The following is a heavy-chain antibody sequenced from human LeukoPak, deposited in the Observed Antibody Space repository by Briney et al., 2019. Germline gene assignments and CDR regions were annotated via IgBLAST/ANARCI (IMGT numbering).Heavy chain of an antibody. V-gene: IGHV3-30-3*01. CDR1: GFTFSSYA. D-gene: IGHD3-3*01. CDR3: ARESEYYDFWSGYYRRSTGWFDP. J-gene: IGHJ5*02. CDR2: ISYDGSNK. Sequence: GGSLRLSCAASGFTFSSYAMHWVRQAPGKGLEWVAVISYDGSNKYYADSVKGRFTISRDNSKNTLYLQMNSLRAEDTAVYYCARESEYYDFWSGYYRRSTGWFDPWSQGALVTVSS.